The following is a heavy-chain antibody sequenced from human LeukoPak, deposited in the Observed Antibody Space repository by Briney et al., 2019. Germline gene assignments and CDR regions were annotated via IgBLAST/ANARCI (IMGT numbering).Heavy chain of an antibody. CDR3: ARWAGESSSWYPALFDY. CDR1: GGTFNNHA. V-gene: IGHV1-69*13. Sequence: GSSVTVSFKASGGTFNNHAISWVRQAPGQGLEWMGVIIPISGTANYAQKFQGRVTITADESTSTVYMELSSLTSEDTAVYYCARWAGESSSWYPALFDYWGQGTLVTVSS. J-gene: IGHJ4*02. CDR2: IIPISGTA. D-gene: IGHD6-13*01.